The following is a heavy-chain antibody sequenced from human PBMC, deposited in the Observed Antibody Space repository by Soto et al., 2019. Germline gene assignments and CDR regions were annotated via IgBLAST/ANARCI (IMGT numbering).Heavy chain of an antibody. D-gene: IGHD6-19*01. J-gene: IGHJ4*02. Sequence: SETLSLTCSVSGGSISGSPYHWGWIRQPPGKGLEWIGSIDDSGKVYYNPSLAGRATLFVDTSSNRFSLNLDSVTAADTAVYYCAIPPPIEVAGPDYWGQGTLVTVSS. CDR3: AIPPPIEVAGPDY. V-gene: IGHV4-39*02. CDR2: IDDSGKV. CDR1: GGSISGSPYH.